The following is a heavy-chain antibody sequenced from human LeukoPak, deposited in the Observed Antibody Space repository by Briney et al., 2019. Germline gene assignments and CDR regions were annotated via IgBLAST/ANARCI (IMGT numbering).Heavy chain of an antibody. D-gene: IGHD5-24*01. J-gene: IGHJ3*02. CDR3: AKAEIYNSGYDAFDI. Sequence: GGSLRLSCAASGFTFSDFGIHWVRQAPGKGLEWVAFIRYDGSNKYYADSVKGRFTISRDNSKNTLYLQMNSLRAEDTAVYYCAKAEIYNSGYDAFDIWGQGTMVTVSS. CDR1: GFTFSDFG. CDR2: IRYDGSNK. V-gene: IGHV3-30*02.